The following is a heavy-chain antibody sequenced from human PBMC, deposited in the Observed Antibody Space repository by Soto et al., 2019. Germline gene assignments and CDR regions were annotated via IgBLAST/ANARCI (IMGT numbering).Heavy chain of an antibody. CDR2: ITHSGRT. Sequence: QVQLQQWGAGLLKPSETLSLTCGVDGGSFSGYYWSWTRQPPGKGLEWIGEITHSGRTNYNPSLRSRVTISVDTSKNQFSLKLSSVTAADTAVYYCARGAPGRYCDYWGQGTLVTASS. J-gene: IGHJ4*02. CDR3: ARGAPGRYCDY. V-gene: IGHV4-34*01. CDR1: GGSFSGYY.